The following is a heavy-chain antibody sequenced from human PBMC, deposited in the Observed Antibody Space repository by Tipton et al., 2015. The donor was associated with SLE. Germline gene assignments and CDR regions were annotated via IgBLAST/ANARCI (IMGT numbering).Heavy chain of an antibody. CDR2: ILPFFGSA. V-gene: IGHV1-69*05. Sequence: QSGAEVKKPGSSVKVSCKASGGTFSSYAITWVRQAPGQGLEWMGGILPFFGSANYAQKFQGRVTMTTDTSTSTAYMELRSLRSDDTAVYYWARENEEHEYSSSPPKVWGQGTLVTVSS. D-gene: IGHD6-6*01. CDR3: ARENEEHEYSSSPPKV. CDR1: GGTFSSYA. J-gene: IGHJ4*02.